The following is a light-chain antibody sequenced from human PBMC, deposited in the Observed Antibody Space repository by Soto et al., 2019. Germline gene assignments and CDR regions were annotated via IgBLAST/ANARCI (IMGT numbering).Light chain of an antibody. CDR3: QQYGSSPRT. V-gene: IGKV3-20*01. Sequence: EIVLTQSPGTLSSSPGERATLSCRASQSVNSGYLAWYQHTPGQAPRLLIYDTSTRATGIPDRFSGSGSGTDFTLTISRLEPEVFAVFYCQQYGSSPRTFCQGTKVEIK. CDR1: QSVNSGY. J-gene: IGKJ1*01. CDR2: DTS.